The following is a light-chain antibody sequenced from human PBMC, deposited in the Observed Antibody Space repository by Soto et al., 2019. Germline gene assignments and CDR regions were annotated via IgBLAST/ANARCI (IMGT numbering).Light chain of an antibody. V-gene: IGLV3-25*03. J-gene: IGLJ1*01. Sequence: SSELTQPPSVSVSPGQTARITCSGDALPKQYAYWYQQKPGQAPVLVIYKDSERPSGIPERFSGSSSGTTVTLTISGVQAEDEADYYCQSADSSGTCVFGTGTKLTVL. CDR2: KDS. CDR3: QSADSSGTCV. CDR1: ALPKQY.